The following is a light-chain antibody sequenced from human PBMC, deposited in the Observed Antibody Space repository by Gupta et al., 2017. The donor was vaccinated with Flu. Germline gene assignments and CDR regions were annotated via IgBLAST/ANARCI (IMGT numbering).Light chain of an antibody. CDR3: QQDNDWPPYS. J-gene: IGKJ2*03. CDR1: QTISSH. CDR2: GAS. Sequence: EILMTQSPATLSVSPGERATLSCRASQTISSHLAWYQQKPGQAPRLLIYGASTRATGVPARFSGSGSGTEFTLTISSRQSEDFAVYYCQQDNDWPPYSFGQGTKLEIK. V-gene: IGKV3-15*01.